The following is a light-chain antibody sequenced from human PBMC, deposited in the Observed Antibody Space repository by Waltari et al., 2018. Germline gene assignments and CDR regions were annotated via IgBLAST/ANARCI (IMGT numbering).Light chain of an antibody. CDR2: DVS. V-gene: IGLV2-14*03. CDR1: SSDVGAYDH. J-gene: IGLJ3*02. Sequence: QSALTQPASVSGSPGPSITISCTGTSSDVGAYDHVSWYQQHPGKAPKLIIYDVSDRPSGVSDRFSGSKSVNTASLTISGLQAEDEGYYYCSSYSSSSTLAVVFGGGTKLTVL. CDR3: SSYSSSSTLAVV.